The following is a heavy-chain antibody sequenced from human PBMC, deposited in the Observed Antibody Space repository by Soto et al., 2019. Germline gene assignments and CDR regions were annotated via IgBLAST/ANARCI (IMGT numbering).Heavy chain of an antibody. V-gene: IGHV3-23*01. J-gene: IGHJ5*02. Sequence: GGSLRLSCAASGFTFSSYAMSWVRQAPGKGLEWVSAISGSGGSTYYADSVKSRITISRDNSKNKQYLQVNSLRAENTAEYYSAKDVYGDYPNWFDPWGQGTLVTVSS. CDR1: GFTFSSYA. CDR2: ISGSGGST. D-gene: IGHD4-17*01. CDR3: AKDVYGDYPNWFDP.